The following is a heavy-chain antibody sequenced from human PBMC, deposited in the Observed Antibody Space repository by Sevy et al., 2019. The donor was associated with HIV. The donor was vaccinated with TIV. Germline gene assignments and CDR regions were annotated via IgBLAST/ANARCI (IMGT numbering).Heavy chain of an antibody. Sequence: GGSLRLSCAAPGFSFRTYAMHWVRQAPGKGLEWVAGIWYDGSNENHADSVKGRFTISRDNSKNTLYLQMNSLRAEDTAVYYCVKDVGVGSTRRYADYWGQGTLVTVSS. CDR2: IWYDGSNE. CDR1: GFSFRTYA. CDR3: VKDVGVGSTRRYADY. V-gene: IGHV3-33*06. J-gene: IGHJ4*02. D-gene: IGHD1-26*01.